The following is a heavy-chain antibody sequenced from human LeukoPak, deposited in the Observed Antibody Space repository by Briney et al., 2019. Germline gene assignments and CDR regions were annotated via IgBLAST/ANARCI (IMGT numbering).Heavy chain of an antibody. CDR2: ISGSGGST. CDR1: GFTFSSYA. CDR3: AKDEGLWFGELPFDY. J-gene: IGHJ4*02. D-gene: IGHD3-10*01. Sequence: PGGSLRLSCAAPGFTFSSYAMSWVRQAPGKGLEWVSAISGSGGSTYYADSVKGRFTISRDNAKNTLYLQMNSLRAEDTAVYYCAKDEGLWFGELPFDYWGQGTLVTVSS. V-gene: IGHV3-23*01.